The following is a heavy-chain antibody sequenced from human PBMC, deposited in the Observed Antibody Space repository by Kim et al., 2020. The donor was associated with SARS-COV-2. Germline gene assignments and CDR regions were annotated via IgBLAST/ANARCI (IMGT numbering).Heavy chain of an antibody. D-gene: IGHD6-13*01. CDR3: ARVGRSSWYLDY. J-gene: IGHJ4*02. Sequence: CYMDSVKSAYTLSRDTATNSRCMQMNSLRAEDTAVYYCARVGRSSWYLDYWGQGTLVTVSS. V-gene: IGHV3-7*01.